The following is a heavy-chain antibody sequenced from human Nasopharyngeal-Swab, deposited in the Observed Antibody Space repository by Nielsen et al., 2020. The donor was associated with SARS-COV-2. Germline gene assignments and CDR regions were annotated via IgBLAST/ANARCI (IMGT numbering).Heavy chain of an antibody. V-gene: IGHV1-69*13. CDR1: GGTFSSYA. Sequence: SVKVSCKASGGTFSSYAISWVRQAPGQGLEWMGGIIPIFGTANYAQKFQGRVTITADESTSTAYMELSSLRSEDTAVYYWARDQAGGGVLGYWGQGTLVTRLL. J-gene: IGHJ4*02. D-gene: IGHD2-8*02. CDR3: ARDQAGGGVLGY. CDR2: IIPIFGTA.